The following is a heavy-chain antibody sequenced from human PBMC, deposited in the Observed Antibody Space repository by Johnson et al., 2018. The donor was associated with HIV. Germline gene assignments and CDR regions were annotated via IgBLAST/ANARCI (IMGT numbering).Heavy chain of an antibody. J-gene: IGHJ3*02. D-gene: IGHD5-24*01. CDR2: IYSGGST. Sequence: EKLVESGGGLVQPGGSLRLSCAASGFTVSSNYMSWVRQAPGKGLEWVSVIYSGGSTYYADSVKGRFTISRDNSKNTLYLQMNSLRAEDTAVYFCARDGRDLATRGGFDIWGPGTVVTVSS. CDR3: ARDGRDLATRGGFDI. CDR1: GFTVSSNY. V-gene: IGHV3-66*01.